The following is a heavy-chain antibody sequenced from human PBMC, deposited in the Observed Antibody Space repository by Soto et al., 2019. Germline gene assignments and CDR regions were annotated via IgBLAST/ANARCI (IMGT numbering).Heavy chain of an antibody. CDR2: IKQDGSEK. Sequence: EVQLVESGGGLVQPGGSLRLSCAASGFTFSSYWMSWVRQAPMKGLEWVGNIKQDGSEKNYVDFVKGRFTISRDNAKNSLYLRMNSLRAEDTAVYYCARIASAGRGWDVWGQGTTVVVSS. D-gene: IGHD6-13*01. CDR3: ARIASAGRGWDV. CDR1: GFTFSSYW. V-gene: IGHV3-7*01. J-gene: IGHJ6*02.